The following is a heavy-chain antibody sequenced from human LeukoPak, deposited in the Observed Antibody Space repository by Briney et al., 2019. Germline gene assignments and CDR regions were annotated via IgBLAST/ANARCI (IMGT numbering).Heavy chain of an antibody. Sequence: ASVKVSCKASGGTFSSYAISWVRQAPGQGLEWMGRIIPILGIANYAQKFQGRVTITADKSTSTAYMELSSLRSEDTAVYYCARVGRLNTERNDYWGQGTLVTVSS. CDR3: ARVGRLNTERNDY. J-gene: IGHJ4*02. D-gene: IGHD1-1*01. CDR2: IIPILGIA. V-gene: IGHV1-69*04. CDR1: GGTFSSYA.